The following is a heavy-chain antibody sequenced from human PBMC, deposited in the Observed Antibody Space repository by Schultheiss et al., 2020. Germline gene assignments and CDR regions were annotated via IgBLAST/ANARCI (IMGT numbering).Heavy chain of an antibody. D-gene: IGHD3-16*01. CDR2: ISSSSSYI. Sequence: ESLKISCAASGFTFSSYSMNWVRQAPGKGLEWVSSISSSSSYIYYADSVKGRFTISRDNAKNSLYLQMNSLRDEDTAVYYCARDWGRRQLGVYYYYYGMDVWGQGTTVTVAS. CDR3: ARDWGRRQLGVYYYYYGMDV. V-gene: IGHV3-21*01. J-gene: IGHJ6*02. CDR1: GFTFSSYS.